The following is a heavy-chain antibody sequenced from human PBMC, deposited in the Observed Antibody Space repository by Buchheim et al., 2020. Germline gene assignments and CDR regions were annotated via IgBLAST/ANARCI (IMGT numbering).Heavy chain of an antibody. Sequence: QVQLVESGGGVVQPGRSLRLSCAASGFTFSSYGMHWVRQAPGKGLEWVAVMWYDGSNKYYADSVKGRFTISRDNSKNTLYLQMNSRRAEDTAVYYCARDREVTPNDAFDIWGQGT. CDR3: ARDREVTPNDAFDI. CDR2: MWYDGSNK. CDR1: GFTFSSYG. J-gene: IGHJ3*02. D-gene: IGHD4-23*01. V-gene: IGHV3-33*01.